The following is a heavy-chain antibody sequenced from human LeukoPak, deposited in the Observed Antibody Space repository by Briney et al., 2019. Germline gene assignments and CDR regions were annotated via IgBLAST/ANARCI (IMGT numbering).Heavy chain of an antibody. J-gene: IGHJ4*02. CDR2: IRYDGSNK. CDR1: GFSFSSYG. V-gene: IGHV3-30*02. Sequence: GGSLRLSCAASGFSFSSYGMHWVRQAPGKGLDWAAFIRYDGSNKYYADSVKGRFTISRDNSKNTLYLQMNSLRAEDTAVYYCAKGITIFGVAPTGFDYWGQGTLVTVSS. D-gene: IGHD3-3*01. CDR3: AKGITIFGVAPTGFDY.